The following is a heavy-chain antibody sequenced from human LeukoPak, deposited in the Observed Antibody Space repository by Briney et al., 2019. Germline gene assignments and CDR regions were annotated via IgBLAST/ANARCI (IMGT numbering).Heavy chain of an antibody. Sequence: PGGSLRLSCTASGFTFGDYAMSWDRQAPGKGLEWVGFIRSKAYGGTTEYAASVKGRFTISRDDSKSIAYLQMNSLKTEDTAVYYCTRVRYSSGWYFDYWGQGTLVTVSS. V-gene: IGHV3-49*04. CDR2: IRSKAYGGTT. CDR1: GFTFGDYA. CDR3: TRVRYSSGWYFDY. J-gene: IGHJ4*02. D-gene: IGHD6-19*01.